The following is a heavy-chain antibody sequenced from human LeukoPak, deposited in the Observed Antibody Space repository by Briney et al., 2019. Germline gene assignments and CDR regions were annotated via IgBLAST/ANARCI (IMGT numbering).Heavy chain of an antibody. D-gene: IGHD6-6*01. CDR3: ARVRTKAALNYYYYYGMDV. J-gene: IGHJ6*02. V-gene: IGHV1-2*06. Sequence: ASVTVSCTASGYTFTGYYMHWVRQAPGQGLEWMGRINPNSGGTNYAQKFQGRVTMTRDTSISTAYMELSRLRSDDTAVYYCARVRTKAALNYYYYYGMDVWGQGTTVTVSS. CDR1: GYTFTGYY. CDR2: INPNSGGT.